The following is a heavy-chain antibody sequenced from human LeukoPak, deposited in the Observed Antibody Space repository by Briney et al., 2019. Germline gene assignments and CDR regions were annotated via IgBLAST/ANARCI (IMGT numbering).Heavy chain of an antibody. J-gene: IGHJ3*02. V-gene: IGHV3-66*01. CDR2: IYSGGST. D-gene: IGHD3-22*01. CDR3: ARAYYYDSSGEIDDAFDI. CDR1: GFTVSSNY. Sequence: GGSLRLSCAASGFTVSSNYMSWVRQAPGKGLEWVSVIYSGGSTYYADSVKGRFTISRDNSKNTLYLQMNSLRAEDTAVYYCARAYYYDSSGEIDDAFDIWGQGTMVTVSS.